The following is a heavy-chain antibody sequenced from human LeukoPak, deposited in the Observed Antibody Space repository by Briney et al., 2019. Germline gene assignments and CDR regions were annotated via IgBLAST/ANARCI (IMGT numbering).Heavy chain of an antibody. V-gene: IGHV3-7*01. Sequence: GGSLRLSCAASGFAFSTYWMTWVRQAPGKGLEWVANIKQDGSDKYYVDSVKGRFTISRDNAKNSLFLQMNSLRAEDTAVYYCATRVQRLDYWGQGTLVTVSS. CDR1: GFAFSTYW. CDR3: ATRVQRLDY. J-gene: IGHJ4*02. D-gene: IGHD1-1*01. CDR2: IKQDGSDK.